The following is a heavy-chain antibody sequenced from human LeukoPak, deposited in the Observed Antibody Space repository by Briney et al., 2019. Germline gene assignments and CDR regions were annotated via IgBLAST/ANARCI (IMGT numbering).Heavy chain of an antibody. V-gene: IGHV3-30*18. CDR1: GFTFSSYG. J-gene: IGHJ4*02. CDR3: AKDLDLGIDY. D-gene: IGHD3-16*01. Sequence: PGGSLRLSCAASGFTFSSYGMHWVRQAPGKGLEWVAVISYDGSNKYYADSVKGRFTISRDNSKNTLYLQMNSLRAEDTAVHYCAKDLDLGIDYWGQGTLVTVSS. CDR2: ISYDGSNK.